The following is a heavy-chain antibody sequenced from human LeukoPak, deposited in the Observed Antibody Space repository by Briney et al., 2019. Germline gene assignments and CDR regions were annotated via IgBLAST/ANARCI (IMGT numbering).Heavy chain of an antibody. CDR2: IHADSGNT. J-gene: IGHJ3*02. Sequence: GASVKVSCKTSGYTFTTCAVHWVRQAPGQRLEWMGWIHADSGNTIYSQKLQGRVAIARDTSASTIYMELTSLRIEDTAVYFCTIGLAGDWDAFDIWGLGTMVTVSS. CDR3: TIGLAGDWDAFDI. D-gene: IGHD6-19*01. V-gene: IGHV1-3*01. CDR1: GYTFTTCA.